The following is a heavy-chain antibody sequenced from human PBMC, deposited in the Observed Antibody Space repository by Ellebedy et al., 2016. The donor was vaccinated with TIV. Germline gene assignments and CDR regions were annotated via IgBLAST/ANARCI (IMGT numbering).Heavy chain of an antibody. CDR2: ISGSGGST. D-gene: IGHD6-13*01. Sequence: GGSLRLXXAASGFTFSSYAMSWVRQAPGKGLEWVSAISGSGGSTYYADSVKGRFTISKDNSKNSLYLQMNSLRTEDTALYYCAKGSDFIAAAGRDAFDIWGQGTMVTVSS. CDR3: AKGSDFIAAAGRDAFDI. J-gene: IGHJ3*02. V-gene: IGHV3-23*01. CDR1: GFTFSSYA.